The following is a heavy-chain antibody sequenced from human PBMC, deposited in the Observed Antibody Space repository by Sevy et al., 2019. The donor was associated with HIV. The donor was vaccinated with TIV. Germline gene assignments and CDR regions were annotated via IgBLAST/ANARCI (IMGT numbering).Heavy chain of an antibody. J-gene: IGHJ4*02. CDR1: GFSFSTYA. CDR2: IGGSGTST. D-gene: IGHD3-3*01. Sequence: GGCLRLSCAASGFSFSTYAMTWVRQAPGKGLEWVSGIGGSGTSTYYTDSVKGRFTISRDNSKNTVYLQMNNLRAEDTAVYYCGKVSIFGVGGFYDYWGQGTLVTVSS. V-gene: IGHV3-23*01. CDR3: GKVSIFGVGGFYDY.